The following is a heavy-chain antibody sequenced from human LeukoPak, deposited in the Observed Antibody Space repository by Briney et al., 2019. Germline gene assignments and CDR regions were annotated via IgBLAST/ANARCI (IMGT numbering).Heavy chain of an antibody. J-gene: IGHJ6*03. V-gene: IGHV1-24*01. CDR3: ARAGDYGSAHYYYYYMDV. CDR1: GYTLTELS. D-gene: IGHD3-10*01. CDR2: FDPEDGET. Sequence: ASVKVSCKVSGYTLTELSMHWVRQAPGKGLEWMGGFDPEDGETIYAQKFQGRVTMTEGTSTDTAYMELSSLRSEDTAVYYCARAGDYGSAHYYYYYMDVWGKGTTVTISS.